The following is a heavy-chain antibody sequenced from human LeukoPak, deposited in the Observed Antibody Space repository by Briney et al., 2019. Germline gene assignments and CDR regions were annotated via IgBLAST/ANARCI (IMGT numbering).Heavy chain of an antibody. CDR3: AREPLEALAGTSDY. D-gene: IGHD6-19*01. V-gene: IGHV3-48*03. CDR1: GFTFSSYE. J-gene: IGHJ4*02. Sequence: PGESLRLSCAASGFTFSSYEMNWVRQAPGKGLEWVSYISSSGSTIYYADPVKGRFTISRDNAKNSLYLQMNSLRAEDTAVYYCAREPLEALAGTSDYWGQGTLVTVSS. CDR2: ISSSGSTI.